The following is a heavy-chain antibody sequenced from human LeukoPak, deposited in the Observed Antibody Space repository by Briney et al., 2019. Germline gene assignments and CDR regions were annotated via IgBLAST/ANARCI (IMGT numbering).Heavy chain of an antibody. CDR1: GGSISSGDYC. Sequence: PSQTLSLTCTVSGGSISSGDYCWSWIRQPPGKGLEWIGYIYYSGGTYYNPSLKSRVTISVDTSENQFSLKLSSVTAADTAVYYCARAYGDYANWFDPWGQGTLVTVSS. V-gene: IGHV4-30-4*01. CDR2: IYYSGGT. D-gene: IGHD4-17*01. CDR3: ARAYGDYANWFDP. J-gene: IGHJ5*02.